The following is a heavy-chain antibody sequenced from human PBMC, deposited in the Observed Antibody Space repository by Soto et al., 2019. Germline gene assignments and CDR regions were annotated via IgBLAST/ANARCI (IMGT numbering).Heavy chain of an antibody. V-gene: IGHV3-23*01. Sequence: GGSLRLSCAASGFTFSSYAMSWVSQAPGKGLEWVSAISGSGGSTYYADSVKGRFTISRDNSKNTLYLQMNSLRAEDTAVYYCAKDRPESYQLLDLAVATFDPWGQGTLVTVSS. J-gene: IGHJ5*02. CDR1: GFTFSSYA. CDR3: AKDRPESYQLLDLAVATFDP. CDR2: ISGSGGST. D-gene: IGHD2-2*02.